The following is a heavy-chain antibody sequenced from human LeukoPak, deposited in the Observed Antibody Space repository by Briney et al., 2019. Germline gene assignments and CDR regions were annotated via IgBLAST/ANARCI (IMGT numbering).Heavy chain of an antibody. J-gene: IGHJ4*02. CDR1: GGSIKNSSYY. CDR2: IYYSGST. V-gene: IGHV4-39*01. D-gene: IGHD3-22*01. Sequence: PSETLSLTCTVSGGSIKNSSYYWSWIRQPPGKGLGWFGSIYYSGSTYYNPSLKSRVTISVDTSKKQLSLKLGSVTAADTAVYYCARGRYYDSSGDNCWRQGSLVSVCS. CDR3: ARGRYYDSSGDNC.